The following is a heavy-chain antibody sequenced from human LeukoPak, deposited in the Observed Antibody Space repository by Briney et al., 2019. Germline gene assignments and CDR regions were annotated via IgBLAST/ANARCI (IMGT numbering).Heavy chain of an antibody. Sequence: GSLRLSCAASGFTFSSYAMSWVRQAPGKGLEWVSAVSGSGGSTYYADSVKGRFTVSRDNSKNTLYLQMNSLRAEDTAVDYCAKGRQQLPFDYWGQGTLVTVSS. J-gene: IGHJ4*02. CDR1: GFTFSSYA. CDR3: AKGRQQLPFDY. V-gene: IGHV3-23*01. D-gene: IGHD6-13*01. CDR2: VSGSGGST.